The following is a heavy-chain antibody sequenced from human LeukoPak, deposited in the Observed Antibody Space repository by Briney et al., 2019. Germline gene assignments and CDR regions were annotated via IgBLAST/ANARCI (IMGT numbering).Heavy chain of an antibody. CDR1: GLTFDDYG. J-gene: IGHJ4*02. CDR3: VRKLNWGFDY. CDR2: INWSGGST. D-gene: IGHD7-27*01. Sequence: GGSLRLSCAATGLTFDDYGMDWVRQAPGKGLEWVSEINWSGGSTDYADSVKGRFTISRDNAKNSLYLQMNSLTAEDTAFYYCVRKLNWGFDYWGQGTLVTVSS. V-gene: IGHV3-20*04.